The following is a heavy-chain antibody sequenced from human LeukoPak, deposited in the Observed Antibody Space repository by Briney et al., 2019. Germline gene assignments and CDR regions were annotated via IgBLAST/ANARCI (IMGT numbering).Heavy chain of an antibody. CDR1: GFISSSYW. J-gene: IGHJ6*02. Sequence: GGSLRLSCAASGFISSSYWMSWVRQAPGKGLEWVANVKQDGSERYYGDSVKGRFTISRDNSKNTLYLQMNSLRAEDTAVYYCARDPYYYDSSGYYYADYYYYGMDVWGQGTTVTVSS. CDR2: VKQDGSER. D-gene: IGHD3-22*01. CDR3: ARDPYYYDSSGYYYADYYYYGMDV. V-gene: IGHV3-7*01.